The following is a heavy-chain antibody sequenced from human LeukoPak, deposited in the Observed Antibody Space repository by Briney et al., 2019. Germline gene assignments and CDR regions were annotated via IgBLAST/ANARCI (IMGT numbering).Heavy chain of an antibody. CDR1: GFDFTVHW. CDR3: ARSARSQWLVRGNWFDP. Sequence: GESLKISCKGSGFDFTVHWIAWVRQMPGKGPEWMGIIYPGDSDTRYSPSFQGQVAISADKSISTAYLQWSSLKASDTAMYYCARSARSQWLVRGNWFDPWGQGTLVAVSS. CDR2: IYPGDSDT. D-gene: IGHD6-19*01. V-gene: IGHV5-51*01. J-gene: IGHJ5*02.